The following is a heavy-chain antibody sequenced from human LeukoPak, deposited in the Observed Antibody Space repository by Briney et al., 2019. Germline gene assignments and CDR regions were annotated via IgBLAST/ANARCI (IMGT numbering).Heavy chain of an antibody. J-gene: IGHJ4*02. V-gene: IGHV4-34*01. Sequence: SETLSLTCAVYGGSFSGYYWSWIRQPPGQGLEWIGEINHSGSTNYNPSLKSRVTISVDTSKNQFSLKLSSVTAADTAVYYCARLTYSGYDFDYWGQGTLVTVSS. CDR1: GGSFSGYY. D-gene: IGHD5-12*01. CDR2: INHSGST. CDR3: ARLTYSGYDFDY.